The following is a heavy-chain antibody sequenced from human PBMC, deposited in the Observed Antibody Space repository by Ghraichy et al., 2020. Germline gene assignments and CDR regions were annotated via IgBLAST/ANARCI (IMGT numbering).Heavy chain of an antibody. CDR3: AKDGGSGTDYYYYYMDV. Sequence: GGSLRLSCAASGFTFSSYAMSWVRQAPGKGLEWVSAISGSGGSTYYADSVKGRFTISRDNSKNTLYLQMNSLRAEDTAVYYCAKDGGSGTDYYYYYMDVWGKGTTVTVSS. J-gene: IGHJ6*03. CDR2: ISGSGGST. D-gene: IGHD1-26*01. CDR1: GFTFSSYA. V-gene: IGHV3-23*01.